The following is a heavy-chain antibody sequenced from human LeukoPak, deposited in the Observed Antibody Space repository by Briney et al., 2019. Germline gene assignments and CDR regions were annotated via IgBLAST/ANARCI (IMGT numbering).Heavy chain of an antibody. CDR2: INHSGST. D-gene: IGHD4-17*01. V-gene: IGHV4-34*01. J-gene: IGHJ5*02. CDR1: GGSFSGYY. Sequence: SETLSLICAVYGGSFSGYYWSWIRQPPGKGLEWIGEINHSGSTNYNPSLKSRVTISVDTSKNQFSLKLSSVTAADTAVYYCARVSFSIRWFDPWGQGTLVTVSS. CDR3: ARVSFSIRWFDP.